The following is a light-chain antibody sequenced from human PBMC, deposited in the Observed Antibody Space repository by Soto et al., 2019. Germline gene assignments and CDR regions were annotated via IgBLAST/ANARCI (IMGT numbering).Light chain of an antibody. Sequence: DIQMTQSPSTLSASVGDRVTITCRASQSISSWLAWYQQKPGKAPKLLIYKASSLESGVPSRFSGSGSGTEFTLTISSLQPDYFATYYCQQYNSYPRFGQGTKLEIK. CDR1: QSISSW. V-gene: IGKV1-5*03. J-gene: IGKJ2*03. CDR3: QQYNSYPR. CDR2: KAS.